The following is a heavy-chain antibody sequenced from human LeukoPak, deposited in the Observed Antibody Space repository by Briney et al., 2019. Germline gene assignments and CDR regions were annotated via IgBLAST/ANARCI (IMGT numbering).Heavy chain of an antibody. J-gene: IGHJ5*02. Sequence: SETLSLTCAVYGGSFSGYYWSWIRQPPGKGLEWIGEINHSGSTNYNPPLKSRVIISVDTSKNQFSLKLSSVTAADTAVYYCARASVGATELWFDPWGQGTLVTVSS. D-gene: IGHD1-26*01. CDR3: ARASVGATELWFDP. CDR2: INHSGST. CDR1: GGSFSGYY. V-gene: IGHV4-34*01.